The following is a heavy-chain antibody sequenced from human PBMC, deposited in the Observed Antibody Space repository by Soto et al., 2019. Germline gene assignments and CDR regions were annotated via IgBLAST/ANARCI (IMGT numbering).Heavy chain of an antibody. CDR1: GYTFTSYY. Sequence: ASVKVSCKASGYTFTSYYMHWVRQAPGQGLEWMGIINPSGGSTSYAQKFQGRVTMTRDTSTSTAYMELSSLRSEDTAVYYFASGAGYYYDSSGYYYGFLDYWGQGTLVTVSS. CDR2: INPSGGST. D-gene: IGHD3-22*01. CDR3: ASGAGYYYDSSGYYYGFLDY. J-gene: IGHJ4*02. V-gene: IGHV1-46*01.